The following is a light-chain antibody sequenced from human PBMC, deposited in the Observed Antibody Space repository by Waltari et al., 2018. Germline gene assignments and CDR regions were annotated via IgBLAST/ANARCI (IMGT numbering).Light chain of an antibody. CDR1: QSLVHSAGNTY. V-gene: IGKV2-30*02. CDR2: KVS. J-gene: IGKJ2*01. CDR3: MKGTHCPST. Sequence: LGQPASISCRSSQSLVHSAGNTYLYWFQQRPGQSPRRLIYKVSNRDGGVPDRFSGSGSGPDLTLKISRVAAEDVGVYYFMKGTHCPSTFAQVPKLETK.